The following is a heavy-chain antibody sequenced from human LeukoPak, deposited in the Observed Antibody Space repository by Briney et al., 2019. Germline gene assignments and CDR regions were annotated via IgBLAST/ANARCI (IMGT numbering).Heavy chain of an antibody. CDR3: AKGRQWELLGYFDY. CDR2: ISGSGGST. V-gene: IGHV3-23*01. Sequence: GGSLRLSCAASGFTFSSYAMSWVRQAPGKGLERVSAISGSGGSTYYADSVKGRFTISRDNSENTLYLQMNSLRAEDTAVYYCAKGRQWELLGYFDYWGQGTLVTVSS. J-gene: IGHJ4*02. D-gene: IGHD1-26*01. CDR1: GFTFSSYA.